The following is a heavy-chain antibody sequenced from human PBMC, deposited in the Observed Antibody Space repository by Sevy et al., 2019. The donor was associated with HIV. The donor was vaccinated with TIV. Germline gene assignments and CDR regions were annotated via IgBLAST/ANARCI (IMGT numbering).Heavy chain of an antibody. J-gene: IGHJ6*03. D-gene: IGHD3-10*01. CDR1: GYSISSGYY. Sequence: SETLSLTCAVSGYSISSGYYWGWIRQPPGKGLEWIGSIYHSGSTYYNPSLKSRVTISVDTSKNQFSLKLSSVTAADTAVYYCARAGYGLMVRGVITSYYMDVWGKGTTVTVSS. CDR3: ARAGYGLMVRGVITSYYMDV. CDR2: IYHSGST. V-gene: IGHV4-38-2*01.